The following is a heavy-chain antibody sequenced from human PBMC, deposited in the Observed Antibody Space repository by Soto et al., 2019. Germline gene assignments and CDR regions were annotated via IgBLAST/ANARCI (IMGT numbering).Heavy chain of an antibody. J-gene: IGHJ6*02. CDR1: GFTFSSYA. D-gene: IGHD4-17*01. CDR2: ISYDGSNK. Sequence: GGSLRLSCAASGFTFSSYAMHWVRQAPGKGLEWVAVISYDGSNKYYADSVKGRFTISRDNSKNTLYLQMNSLRAEDTAVYYCAREIGDYGDFDYYYGMDVWGQGT. CDR3: AREIGDYGDFDYYYGMDV. V-gene: IGHV3-30-3*01.